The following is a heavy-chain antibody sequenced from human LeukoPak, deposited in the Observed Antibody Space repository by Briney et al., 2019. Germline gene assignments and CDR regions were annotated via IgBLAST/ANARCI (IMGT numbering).Heavy chain of an antibody. J-gene: IGHJ4*02. CDR3: ATTFPHCGSGSCAL. CDR1: GLAFSDYW. Sequence: GGSLRLSCAASGLAFSDYWMSWVRQAPGKGLEWVANIKPDGGHQNYVASVKGRFTISRDNAKNSLFLQMNSLRVEDTATYYCATTFPHCGSGSCALGGQGTLVTVSS. CDR2: IKPDGGHQ. V-gene: IGHV3-7*01. D-gene: IGHD2-15*01.